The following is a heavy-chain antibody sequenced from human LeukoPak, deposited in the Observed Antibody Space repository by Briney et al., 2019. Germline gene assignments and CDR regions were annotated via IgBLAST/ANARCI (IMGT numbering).Heavy chain of an antibody. Sequence: GESLKISCKGSGYSFTSYWISWVRQMPGRGLEWMGRIDPSDSYTNYSPSFQGHVTISADKSISTAYLQWSSLKASDTAMYYCARLTVVVPAAHYYYYAMDVWGKGTTVTVSS. D-gene: IGHD2-2*01. CDR3: ARLTVVVPAAHYYYYAMDV. V-gene: IGHV5-10-1*01. J-gene: IGHJ6*04. CDR2: IDPSDSYT. CDR1: GYSFTSYW.